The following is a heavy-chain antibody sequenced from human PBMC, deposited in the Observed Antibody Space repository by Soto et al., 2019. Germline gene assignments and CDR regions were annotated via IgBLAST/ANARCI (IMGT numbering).Heavy chain of an antibody. CDR3: ARKGEDYSNYEYYFDY. CDR1: GGSISSSNW. D-gene: IGHD4-4*01. CDR2: IYHSGST. J-gene: IGHJ4*02. V-gene: IGHV4-4*02. Sequence: QVQLQESGPGLVKPSGTLSLTCAVSGGSISSSNWWSWVRQPPGKGLEWIGEIYHSGSTNYNPSLKMRVTISVDKSKHQFSLKLSSVTAADTAVYYCARKGEDYSNYEYYFDYWGQGTLVTVSS.